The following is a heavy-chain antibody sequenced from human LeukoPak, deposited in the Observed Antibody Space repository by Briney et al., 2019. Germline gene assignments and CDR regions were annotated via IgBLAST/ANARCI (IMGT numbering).Heavy chain of an antibody. V-gene: IGHV4-4*07. CDR3: ARDARRYGSGSYYSEMYYYYYYMDV. J-gene: IGHJ6*03. CDR1: GGSISSYY. Sequence: SETLSLTCTVSGGSISSYYWSWIRQPAGKGLEWIGRIYTSGSTNYNPSLKSRVTMSVDTSKNQFSLKLSSVTAADTAVYYCARDARRYGSGSYYSEMYYYYYYMDVWGKGTTVTISS. D-gene: IGHD3-10*01. CDR2: IYTSGST.